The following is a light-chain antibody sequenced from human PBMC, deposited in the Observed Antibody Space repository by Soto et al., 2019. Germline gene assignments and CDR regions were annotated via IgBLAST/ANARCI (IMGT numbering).Light chain of an antibody. Sequence: QMTQSHYTLSASVGDRGTITCRASQSISSWLAWYQQKPGKAPKLLIYDASSLESGVPSRFSGSGSGTEFTLTITSLQPDDFATYYCQQYNSYPWPFGQGTKVDIK. J-gene: IGKJ1*01. CDR1: QSISSW. CDR3: QQYNSYPWP. V-gene: IGKV1-5*01. CDR2: DAS.